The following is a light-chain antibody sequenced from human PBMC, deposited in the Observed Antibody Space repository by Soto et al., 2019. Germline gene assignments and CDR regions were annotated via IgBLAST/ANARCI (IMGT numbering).Light chain of an antibody. CDR2: DAS. J-gene: IGKJ4*01. CDR1: QSVSSY. CDR3: QQRSNWPST. Sequence: EIVLTQSPSTLSLSPGDRATLSCRASQSVSSYLAWYQQKPGQAPRLLIHDASNRATGIPARFSGSGSGTDFTLTITTLGPEDFAVYYCQQRSNWPSTFGGGTKVEIK. V-gene: IGKV3-11*01.